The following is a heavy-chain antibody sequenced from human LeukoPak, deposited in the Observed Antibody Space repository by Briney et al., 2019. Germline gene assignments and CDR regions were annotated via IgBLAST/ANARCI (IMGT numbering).Heavy chain of an antibody. Sequence: SETLSLTCAVDGGSFSFYYWSWIRQPPGKGLEWIGEINHSGSTNYNPSLKSRDTISVDTSKNQFSLKLSSVTAADTSVYYCARAPHYYGSRFDPWGQGTLVTVSS. CDR2: INHSGST. CDR3: ARAPHYYGSRFDP. V-gene: IGHV4-34*01. J-gene: IGHJ5*02. D-gene: IGHD3-10*01. CDR1: GGSFSFYY.